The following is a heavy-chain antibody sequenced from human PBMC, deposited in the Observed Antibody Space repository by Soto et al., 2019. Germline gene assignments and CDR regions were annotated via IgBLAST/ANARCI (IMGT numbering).Heavy chain of an antibody. CDR3: AREVGYDWHCDK. CDR1: GFTFRGYW. D-gene: IGHD5-12*01. J-gene: IGHJ4*02. V-gene: IGHV3-7*03. Sequence: ELQLVESGGGLVQPGGSLRLSCTTSGFTFRGYWMSWVRQAPGKGLEWVANIKQDGSESFYVDSVKGRFTIARDNAKNSLHLQMNSLRAEDTAVYFCAREVGYDWHCDKWGQGTLVSVSS. CDR2: IKQDGSES.